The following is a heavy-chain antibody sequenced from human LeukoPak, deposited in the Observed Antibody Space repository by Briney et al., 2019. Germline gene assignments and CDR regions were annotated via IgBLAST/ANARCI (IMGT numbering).Heavy chain of an antibody. CDR2: IYYSGST. J-gene: IGHJ3*02. D-gene: IGHD2/OR15-2a*01. Sequence: TSETLSLTCTLSGGSISSYYWSWIRQPPGGGLGWIGYIYYSGSTKYDPSLKSRVTISVDSSKNQFSLKLSSVTAADTAVYYCERHFFVGAEDALDIWGQGTMVTVSS. V-gene: IGHV4-59*08. CDR1: GGSISSYY. CDR3: ERHFFVGAEDALDI.